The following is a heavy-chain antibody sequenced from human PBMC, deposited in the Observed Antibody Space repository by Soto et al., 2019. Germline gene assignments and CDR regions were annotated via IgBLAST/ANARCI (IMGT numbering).Heavy chain of an antibody. CDR1: GFTFSGSA. V-gene: IGHV3-73*01. CDR2: IRSKANSYAT. J-gene: IGHJ6*02. D-gene: IGHD4-17*01. Sequence: GGSLRLSCAASGFTFSGSAMHWVRQASGKGLEWVGRIRSKANSYATAYAASVKGRFTISRDDSKNTAYLQMNSLKTEDTAVYYCTTPTVTKVYYYYGMDVWGQGTTVTVSS. CDR3: TTPTVTKVYYYYGMDV.